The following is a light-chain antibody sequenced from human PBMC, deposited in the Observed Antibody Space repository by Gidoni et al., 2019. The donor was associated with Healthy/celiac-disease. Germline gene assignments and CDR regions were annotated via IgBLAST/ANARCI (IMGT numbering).Light chain of an antibody. J-gene: IGKJ1*01. V-gene: IGKV1-39*01. Sequence: DIQMTQSPSSLSASVGDRVTITCRASQSISSYLNWYQQKPGKAPKLLIYAASSLQRGVPSRFSGSGSCTDFSLTIISLQPDDFATFYCQQSYSTPRTFGQXTKVEIK. CDR3: QQSYSTPRT. CDR1: QSISSY. CDR2: AAS.